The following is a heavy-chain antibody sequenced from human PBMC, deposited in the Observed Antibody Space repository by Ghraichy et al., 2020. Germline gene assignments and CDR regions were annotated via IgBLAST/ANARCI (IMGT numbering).Heavy chain of an antibody. CDR1: GGSISSSNW. J-gene: IGHJ3*01. Sequence: SETLSLTCAVSGGSISSSNWCCCVRQPPGEGLEWIWEIYHSGCTNYNPSLKSRVTISVDKSKNQLSLKLSSVTAADTAVYYCARAYCGGDCFTGAGAFDFWGQGTMVTVSS. CDR3: ARAYCGGDCFTGAGAFDF. CDR2: IYHSGCT. V-gene: IGHV4-4*02. D-gene: IGHD2-21*01.